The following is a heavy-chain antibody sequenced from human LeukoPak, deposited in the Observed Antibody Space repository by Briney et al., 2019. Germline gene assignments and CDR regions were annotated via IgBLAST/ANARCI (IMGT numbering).Heavy chain of an antibody. CDR3: ARDLVVVVAATMDYGMDV. D-gene: IGHD2-15*01. J-gene: IGHJ6*04. V-gene: IGHV4-61*01. CDR1: GGSVSSGSYY. Sequence: SETLPLTCTVSGGSVSSGSYYWSWIRQPPGKGLEWIGYIYYSGSTNYNPSLKSRVTISVDTSKNQFSLKLSSVTAADTAVYYCARDLVVVVAATMDYGMDVWGKGTTVTVSS. CDR2: IYYSGST.